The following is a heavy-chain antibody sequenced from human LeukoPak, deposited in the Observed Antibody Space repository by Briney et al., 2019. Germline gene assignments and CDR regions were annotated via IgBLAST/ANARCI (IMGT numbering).Heavy chain of an antibody. CDR2: ISTSGSTL. J-gene: IGHJ4*02. CDR3: ARDGPGYSFDY. CDR1: GFSFSSYE. Sequence: GGSLRLSCAASGFSFSSYEMNWVRQAPGKGLEWVSWISTSGSTLNYADSVKGRFTVSRDNARNSLYLQMNSLRAEDTAVYYCARDGPGYSFDYWGQGTLVTVSS. D-gene: IGHD5-18*01. V-gene: IGHV3-48*03.